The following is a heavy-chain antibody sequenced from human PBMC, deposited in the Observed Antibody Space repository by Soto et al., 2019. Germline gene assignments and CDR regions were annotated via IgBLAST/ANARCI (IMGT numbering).Heavy chain of an antibody. CDR3: AKTQAFYDFSSGYGVDY. Sequence: EVQLLESGGGLVQPGGSLRLSCGASGFTFSSYAMTWVRQAPGKGLEWVSVISATGRTAYYADSVKGRFTISRDTSKNTLYLQMNSLTVEDTAGYYCAKTQAFYDFSSGYGVDYWGQGTLVTVSS. CDR1: GFTFSSYA. J-gene: IGHJ4*02. D-gene: IGHD3-3*01. V-gene: IGHV3-23*01. CDR2: ISATGRTA.